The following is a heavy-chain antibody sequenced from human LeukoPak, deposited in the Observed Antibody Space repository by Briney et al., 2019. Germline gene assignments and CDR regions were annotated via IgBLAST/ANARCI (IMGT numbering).Heavy chain of an antibody. V-gene: IGHV3-48*04. CDR3: ARSTGNAFDP. CDR2: ISASSSTI. Sequence: GGSLRLSCAASGFTFSPYPMNWVRQAPGKGLEWVSYISASSSTIYYADSVKGRFTISRDNAKNSLYLQMNSLGAEDTAMYYCARSTGNAFDPWGQGNLVTVSS. CDR1: GFTFSPYP. J-gene: IGHJ5*02. D-gene: IGHD1-1*01.